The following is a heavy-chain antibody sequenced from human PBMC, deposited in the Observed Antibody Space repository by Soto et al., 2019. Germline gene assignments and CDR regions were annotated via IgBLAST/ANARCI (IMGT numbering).Heavy chain of an antibody. CDR1: GFTFSSYW. Sequence: PGGSLRLSCAASGFTFSSYWMSCVRQAPGKGLEWVANIKQDGSEKYYVDSVKGRFTISRDNAKNSLYLQMNSLRAEDTAVYYCARFYYDSSGYLPSPYYYYGVDVWGQGTTVTVSS. D-gene: IGHD3-22*01. J-gene: IGHJ6*02. V-gene: IGHV3-7*04. CDR2: IKQDGSEK. CDR3: ARFYYDSSGYLPSPYYYYGVDV.